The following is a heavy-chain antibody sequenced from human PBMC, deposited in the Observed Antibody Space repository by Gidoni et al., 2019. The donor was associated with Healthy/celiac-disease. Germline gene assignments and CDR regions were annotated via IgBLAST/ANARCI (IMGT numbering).Heavy chain of an antibody. CDR3: ARARRIAVAPGWFDP. CDR1: GYTFTSYY. D-gene: IGHD6-19*01. CDR2: INPSGGST. J-gene: IGHJ5*02. V-gene: IGHV1-46*01. Sequence: QVQLVQSGAEVKKPGASVKVSCKASGYTFTSYYMLWVRQAPGQGLEWMGIINPSGGSTSYAQKFQGRVTMTRDTSTSTVYMELSSLRSEDTAVYYCARARRIAVAPGWFDPWGQGTLVTVSS.